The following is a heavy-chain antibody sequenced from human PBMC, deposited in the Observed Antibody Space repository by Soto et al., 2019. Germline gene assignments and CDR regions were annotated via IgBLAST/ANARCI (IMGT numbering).Heavy chain of an antibody. CDR2: ISGSGGST. V-gene: IGHV3-23*01. D-gene: IGHD6-19*01. Sequence: GGSLRLSCAASGFTFSSYAMSWVRQAPGKGLEWVSAISGSGGSTYYADSVKGRFTISRDNSKNTLYLQMNSLRAEDTAVYYCAKDGRLQWSYYYGMDVWGQGTTVTLSS. CDR1: GFTFSSYA. CDR3: AKDGRLQWSYYYGMDV. J-gene: IGHJ6*02.